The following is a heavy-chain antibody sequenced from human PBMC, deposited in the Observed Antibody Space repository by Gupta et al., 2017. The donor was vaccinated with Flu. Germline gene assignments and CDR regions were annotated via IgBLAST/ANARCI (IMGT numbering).Heavy chain of an antibody. CDR3: ARGFSSGWFSQAMGF. Sequence: RQPPGGGLEWIGEIDPTGTINYNPSLASRLTISVDTSQSQFSLRLTSVTAGDTAMYYCARGFSSGWFSQAMGFWGQGTLVSVSS. J-gene: IGHJ4*02. V-gene: IGHV4-34*09. CDR2: IDPTGTI. D-gene: IGHD6-19*01.